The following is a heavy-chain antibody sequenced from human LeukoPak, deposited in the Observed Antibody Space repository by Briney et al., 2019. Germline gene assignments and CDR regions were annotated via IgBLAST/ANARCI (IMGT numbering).Heavy chain of an antibody. D-gene: IGHD3-10*01. Sequence: SQTLSLTCAISGDSVSSNSAAWNWIRQSPSRGLEWLGRTYYRSKWYNDYAVSVKGRITINPDTSKNQFSLQLNSVTPEDTAVYYCARDPALLWFGDPPAWFDPWGQGTLVTVSS. CDR2: TYYRSKWYN. CDR1: GDSVSSNSAA. CDR3: ARDPALLWFGDPPAWFDP. J-gene: IGHJ5*02. V-gene: IGHV6-1*01.